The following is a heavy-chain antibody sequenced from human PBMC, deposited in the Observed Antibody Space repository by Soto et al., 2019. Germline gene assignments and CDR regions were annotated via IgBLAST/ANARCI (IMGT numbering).Heavy chain of an antibody. D-gene: IGHD3-10*02. V-gene: IGHV3-30*18. CDR3: AKDYVSIEYYFDY. J-gene: IGHJ4*02. CDR2: ISYDGSNK. CDR1: GFTFSSYG. Sequence: QVQLVESGGGVVQPGRSLRLSCAASGFTFSSYGMHWVRQAPGKGLEWVAVISYDGSNKYYADSVKGRFTISRDNSKNTLYLQMNSLRAEDTAVHYCAKDYVSIEYYFDYWGQGTLVTVSS.